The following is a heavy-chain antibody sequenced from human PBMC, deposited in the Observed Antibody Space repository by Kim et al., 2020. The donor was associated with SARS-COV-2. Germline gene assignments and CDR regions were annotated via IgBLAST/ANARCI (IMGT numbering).Heavy chain of an antibody. D-gene: IGHD3-16*01. V-gene: IGHV3-30*04. CDR3: AREGRGVCFDY. Sequence: GGSLRLSCAASGFTFNSYVMYWVRQAPGKGLEWVAVISYDGSNKYYADSVKGRFTISRDNSKNTLYLQMNSLRAEDTAVYYCAREGRGVCFDYWGQGTLVTVSS. CDR1: GFTFNSYV. J-gene: IGHJ4*02. CDR2: ISYDGSNK.